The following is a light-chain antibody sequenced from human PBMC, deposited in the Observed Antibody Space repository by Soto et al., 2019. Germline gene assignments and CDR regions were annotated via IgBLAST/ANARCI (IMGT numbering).Light chain of an antibody. CDR3: QSYDSSLSGYV. V-gene: IGLV1-40*01. CDR2: GNS. CDR1: STNIGAGYG. J-gene: IGLJ1*01. Sequence: QSVLTQLPSVSGAPGQRVSISCTGSSTNIGAGYGVHWYQQLPGTAPKLLIYGNSNRPSGVPDRFSGSKSGTSVSLAITGLQAEDEADYYCQSYDSSLSGYVFGTGTKVTVL.